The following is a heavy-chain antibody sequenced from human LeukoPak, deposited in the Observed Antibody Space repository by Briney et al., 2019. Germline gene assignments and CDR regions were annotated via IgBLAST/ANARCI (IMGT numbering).Heavy chain of an antibody. J-gene: IGHJ1*01. CDR1: GGSISSYY. Sequence: SETLSLTCTVSGGSISSYYWSWIRQPPGKGPEWIGYIYYSGSTNYNPSLKSRVTISVDTSKNQFSLKLSSVTAADTAVYYCARAPRQAYFQHWGQGTLVTVSS. V-gene: IGHV4-59*01. CDR2: IYYSGST. CDR3: ARAPRQAYFQH.